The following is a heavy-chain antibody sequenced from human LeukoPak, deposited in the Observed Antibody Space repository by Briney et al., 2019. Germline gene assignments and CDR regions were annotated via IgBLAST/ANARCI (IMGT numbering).Heavy chain of an antibody. Sequence: SETLSLTCTVSGGSISSSSYYWGWIRQPPGKGLEWIGSIYYSGSTYYNPSLKSRVTISVDTSKNQFSLKLSSVTAADTAVYYCARQAPYVWGSYRPSDAFDIWGQGTMVTVSS. CDR3: ARQAPYVWGSYRPSDAFDI. J-gene: IGHJ3*02. D-gene: IGHD3-16*02. CDR2: IYYSGST. CDR1: GGSISSSSYY. V-gene: IGHV4-39*01.